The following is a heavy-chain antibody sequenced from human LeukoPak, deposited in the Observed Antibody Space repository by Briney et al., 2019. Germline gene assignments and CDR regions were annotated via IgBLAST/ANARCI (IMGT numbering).Heavy chain of an antibody. D-gene: IGHD4-11*01. CDR2: INPSGGST. J-gene: IGHJ6*03. V-gene: IGHV1-46*01. CDR1: GYTFTSYY. Sequence: ASVKVSCKASGYTFTSYYMHWVRQAPGQGLEWMGIINPSGGSTSYAQKFQGRVTMTRDMSTSTDYMELSSLRSEDTAVYYCATEERDAVTTRWGYEYYYYMDVWGKGTTVTVSS. CDR3: ATEERDAVTTRWGYEYYYYMDV.